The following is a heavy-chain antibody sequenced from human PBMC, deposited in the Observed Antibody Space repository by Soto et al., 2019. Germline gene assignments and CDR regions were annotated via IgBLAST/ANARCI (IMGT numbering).Heavy chain of an antibody. CDR2: IIPIFGTA. V-gene: IGHV1-69*13. Sequence: GASVKVSCKASGGTFSSYAISWVRQAPGQGLEWMGGIIPIFGTANYAQKFQGRVTITADESTSTAYMELSSLRSEDTAVYYCARDRQAYCGGDCYSLFDYWGQGTLVTVSS. D-gene: IGHD2-21*02. J-gene: IGHJ4*02. CDR1: GGTFSSYA. CDR3: ARDRQAYCGGDCYSLFDY.